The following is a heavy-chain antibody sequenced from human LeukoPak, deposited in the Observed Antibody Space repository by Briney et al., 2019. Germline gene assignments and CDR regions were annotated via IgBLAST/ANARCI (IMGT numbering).Heavy chain of an antibody. Sequence: SETLSLTCAVSGYSISSDNYWVWIRQPPGQGLVWTGGIYHSGSTYYNPSLKSRVTMSVDTSKNQYSLKLSSVTDADTAVYNCARAPRDSSSSNYMRRFDYWGQGTLVTVSS. CDR3: ARAPRDSSSSNYMRRFDY. CDR1: GYSISSDNY. D-gene: IGHD3-22*01. V-gene: IGHV4-38-2*01. CDR2: IYHSGST. J-gene: IGHJ4*02.